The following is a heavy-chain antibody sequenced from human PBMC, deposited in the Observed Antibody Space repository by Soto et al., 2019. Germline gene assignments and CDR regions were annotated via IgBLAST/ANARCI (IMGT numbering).Heavy chain of an antibody. Sequence: SETLSLTCTVSGGSISSYYWSWIRQSAGKGLEWIGRVYSNGSTNYNPSLKSRVTVTRDTSTSTVSMELSSLRSDDTAVYYCAIAAILDYHYAMDVWGQGTTVTVSS. V-gene: IGHV4-4*07. CDR3: AIAAILDYHYAMDV. J-gene: IGHJ6*02. CDR2: VYSNGST. D-gene: IGHD2-2*01. CDR1: GGSISSYY.